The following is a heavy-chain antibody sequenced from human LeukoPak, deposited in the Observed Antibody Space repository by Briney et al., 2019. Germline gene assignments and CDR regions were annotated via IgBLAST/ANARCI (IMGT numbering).Heavy chain of an antibody. CDR1: GYTFTSYH. Sequence: ASVKVSCKASGYTFTSYHMHWVRQAPGQGLEWMGIINPSGGSTSYAQKFQGRVTMTRDMSTSTVYMELSSLRSEDTAVYYCARDAAAGQIDYYYYYMDVWGKGTTVTVSS. CDR3: ARDAAAGQIDYYYYYMDV. J-gene: IGHJ6*03. V-gene: IGHV1-46*01. D-gene: IGHD6-13*01. CDR2: INPSGGST.